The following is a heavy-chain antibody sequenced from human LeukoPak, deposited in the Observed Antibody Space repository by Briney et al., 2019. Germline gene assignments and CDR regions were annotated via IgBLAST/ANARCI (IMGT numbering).Heavy chain of an antibody. CDR3: ARATMEWLSFFDY. CDR1: GGSISGYY. CDR2: IYYSGTT. D-gene: IGHD3-3*01. V-gene: IGHV4-59*12. J-gene: IGHJ4*02. Sequence: SETLSLTCTVSGGSISGYYWSWIRQPPGKGLEWIGYIYYSGTTNYNPSLRSRVTISVDMSKNQFSLKLSSVTAADTAVYYCARATMEWLSFFDYWGQGTLVTVSS.